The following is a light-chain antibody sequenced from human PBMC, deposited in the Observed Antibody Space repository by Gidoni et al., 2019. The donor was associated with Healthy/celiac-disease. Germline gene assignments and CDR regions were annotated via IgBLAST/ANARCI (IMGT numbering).Light chain of an antibody. Sequence: IQLTQSPSFLSASVGDRVTITFRASQGISSYLAWYQQKPGKAPKLLIYAASTLQSGVPSRFSGSGSGTEFTITIRSMQPEDFATYYCQQLNSYPRTFGQGTKVEIK. CDR2: AAS. CDR3: QQLNSYPRT. V-gene: IGKV1-9*01. CDR1: QGISSY. J-gene: IGKJ1*01.